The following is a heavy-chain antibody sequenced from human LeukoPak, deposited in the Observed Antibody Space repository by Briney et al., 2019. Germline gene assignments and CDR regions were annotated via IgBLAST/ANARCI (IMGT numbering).Heavy chain of an antibody. Sequence: PGGSLRLSCAASGFTFSSYAMSWVRPAPGKGLEWVSGISGSGGSTYYADSVKGRFTISRDNSKNTLYLQMNSLRAEDTAVYYCASPPSDSSGYQYYFDYWGQGTLVTVSS. CDR2: ISGSGGST. V-gene: IGHV3-23*01. CDR3: ASPPSDSSGYQYYFDY. D-gene: IGHD3-22*01. J-gene: IGHJ4*02. CDR1: GFTFSSYA.